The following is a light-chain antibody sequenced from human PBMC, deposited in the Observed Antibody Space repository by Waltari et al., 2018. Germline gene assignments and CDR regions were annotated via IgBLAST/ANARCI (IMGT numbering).Light chain of an antibody. CDR2: GEN. Sequence: SSELTQDPAVSVALGQTVRITCQGDSLRTYYASWYQQKPRQAPVLVIYGENNRPSGIRDQFSDSSSGHTASLTITGGQAEDEADDYCITRDTSRHHLNVLFGGGTKLTVL. J-gene: IGLJ2*01. V-gene: IGLV3-19*01. CDR1: SLRTYY. CDR3: ITRDTSRHHLNVL.